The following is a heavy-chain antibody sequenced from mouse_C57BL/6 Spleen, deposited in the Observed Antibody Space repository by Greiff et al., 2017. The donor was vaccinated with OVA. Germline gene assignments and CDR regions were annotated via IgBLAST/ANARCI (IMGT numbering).Heavy chain of an antibody. Sequence: QVQLQQPGAELVRPGSSVKLSCKASGYTFTSYWMHWVKQRPIQGLEWIGNIDPSDSETHYNQKFKDKATLTVDKSSSTAYMQLSSLTSEDSAVYYCARYARGLLLMDYWGQGTSVTVSS. CDR1: GYTFTSYW. J-gene: IGHJ4*01. CDR2: IDPSDSET. CDR3: ARYARGLLLMDY. D-gene: IGHD1-1*01. V-gene: IGHV1-52*01.